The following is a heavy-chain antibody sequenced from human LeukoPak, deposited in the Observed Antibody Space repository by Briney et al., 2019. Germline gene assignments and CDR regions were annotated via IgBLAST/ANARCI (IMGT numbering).Heavy chain of an antibody. V-gene: IGHV4-59*01. Sequence: SETLSLTCTVSGGSISSYYRSWIRQPPGKGLEWIGYIYYSGSTNYNPSLKSRVTISLDTSKNQFSLKLSSVTAADTAVYYCARSVEGYCSGGSCYSYYYYMDVWGKGTTVTVSS. CDR1: GGSISSYY. CDR2: IYYSGST. D-gene: IGHD2-15*01. J-gene: IGHJ6*03. CDR3: ARSVEGYCSGGSCYSYYYYMDV.